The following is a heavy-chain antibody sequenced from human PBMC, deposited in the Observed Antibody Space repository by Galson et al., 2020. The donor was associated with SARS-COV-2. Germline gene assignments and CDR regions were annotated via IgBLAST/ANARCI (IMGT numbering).Heavy chain of an antibody. CDR2: INPSGGST. D-gene: IGHD3-3*01. V-gene: IGHV1-46*01. CDR3: ARGGSYYDFWSGYYKGPSDYDYGMDV. J-gene: IGHJ6*02. CDR1: GYTFTSYY. Sequence: ASVKVSCKASGYTFTSYYMHWVRQAPGQGLEWMGIINPSGGSTSYAQKFQGRVTMTRDTSTSTVYMELSSLRSEDTAVYYCARGGSYYDFWSGYYKGPSDYDYGMDVWGHGTTVTVSS.